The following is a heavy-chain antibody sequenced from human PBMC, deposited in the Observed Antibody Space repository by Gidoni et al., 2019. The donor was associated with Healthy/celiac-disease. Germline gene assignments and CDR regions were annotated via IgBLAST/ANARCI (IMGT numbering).Heavy chain of an antibody. J-gene: IGHJ4*02. CDR2: ISGSGGST. D-gene: IGHD6-19*01. V-gene: IGHV3-23*01. CDR1: GFPFSSYA. Sequence: EVQLLESGGGVVQPGGALRLFWSASGFPFSSYAMSWVRQAPGKGLEWVSAISGSGGSTYYADSVKGRFTISRDNSKNTLYLQMNSLRAEDTAVYYCAKLVEQQWLAPGPLDYWGQGTLVTVSS. CDR3: AKLVEQQWLAPGPLDY.